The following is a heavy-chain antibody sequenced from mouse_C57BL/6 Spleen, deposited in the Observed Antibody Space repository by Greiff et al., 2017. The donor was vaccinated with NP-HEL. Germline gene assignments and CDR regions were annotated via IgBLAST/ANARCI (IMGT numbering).Heavy chain of an antibody. CDR2: ISSGSSTI. CDR1: GFTFSDYG. V-gene: IGHV5-17*01. J-gene: IGHJ2*01. CDR3: ARKYYYGISPKGYFDC. D-gene: IGHD1-1*01. Sequence: EVQGVESGGGLVKPGGSLKLSCAASGFTFSDYGMHWVRPAPEKGLEWVAYISSGSSTIYYADTVKGRFTISRDNAKNTLCLQLTMRRSEDTAMYYCARKYYYGISPKGYFDCWVHGTTLTVSS.